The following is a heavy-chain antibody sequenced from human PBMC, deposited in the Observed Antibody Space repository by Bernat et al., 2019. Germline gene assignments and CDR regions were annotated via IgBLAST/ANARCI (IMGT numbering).Heavy chain of an antibody. CDR2: IIPIFGTA. Sequence: QVQLVQSGAEVKKPGSSVKVSCKASRGTFSSYAISWVRQAPGQGLEWMGGIIPIFGTANYAQKFQGRVTITADESTSTAYMELSSLRSEDTAVYYCARGLLKSRNPRYYYYMDVWGKGTTVTVSS. D-gene: IGHD3-10*01. V-gene: IGHV1-69*01. J-gene: IGHJ6*03. CDR3: ARGLLKSRNPRYYYYMDV. CDR1: RGTFSSYA.